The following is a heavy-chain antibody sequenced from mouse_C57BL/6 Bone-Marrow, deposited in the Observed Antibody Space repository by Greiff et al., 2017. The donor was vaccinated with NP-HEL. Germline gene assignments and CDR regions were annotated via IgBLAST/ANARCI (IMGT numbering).Heavy chain of an antibody. CDR3: ARHYTSMDY. CDR1: GFTFSSYG. CDR2: ISSGGSYT. Sequence: EVQRVESGGDLVKPGGSLKLSCAASGFTFSSYGMSWVRQTPDKRLEWVATISSGGSYTYYPDSVKGRFTISRDNAKNTLDLQMGSLKSEDTAIYYCARHYTSMDYWGQGTSVTVSS. V-gene: IGHV5-6*01. J-gene: IGHJ4*01.